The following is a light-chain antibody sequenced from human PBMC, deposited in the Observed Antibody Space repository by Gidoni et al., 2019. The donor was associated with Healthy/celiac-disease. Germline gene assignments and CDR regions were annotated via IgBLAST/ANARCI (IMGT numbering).Light chain of an antibody. CDR1: SSDVGGYNY. Sequence: QSALTQPASVSGSPGQPITISCTGTSSDVGGYNYVACYQQHPGKAPKLMIYDVSNRPSGVSNRFSGSKSGNTASLTISGLQAEDEADYYCSSYTSSSTVVFGGGTKLTVL. CDR2: DVS. CDR3: SSYTSSSTVV. V-gene: IGLV2-14*01. J-gene: IGLJ2*01.